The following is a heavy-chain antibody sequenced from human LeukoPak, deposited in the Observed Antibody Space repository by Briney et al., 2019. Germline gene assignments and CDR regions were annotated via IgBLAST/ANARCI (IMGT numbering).Heavy chain of an antibody. J-gene: IGHJ4*02. CDR1: GDSISSTNYY. V-gene: IGHV4-39*07. Sequence: SETLSLTCTVSGDSISSTNYYWGWIRQPPGKGLEWIGSIYYSGSTYYNPSLKSRVTISLDTSKNQFSLRLSSVTAADTAVYYCARVLLGSAFDYWGQGTLVTVSS. D-gene: IGHD2-15*01. CDR2: IYYSGST. CDR3: ARVLLGSAFDY.